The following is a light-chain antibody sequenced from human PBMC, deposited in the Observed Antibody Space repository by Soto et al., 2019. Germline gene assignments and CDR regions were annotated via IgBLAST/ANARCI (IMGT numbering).Light chain of an antibody. CDR2: EGS. V-gene: IGLV2-23*01. CDR1: SSDIGSYNL. J-gene: IGLJ3*02. CDR3: CSYAEGGTLV. Sequence: QSALTQPASVSGSPGQSITIACTGTSSDIGSYNLVSWYQQHPGKAPKLIIYEGSKRPSGVSNRFSGSRSDTTASLTISGLQAEEEADYFCCSYAEGGTLVFGGGTKVTVL.